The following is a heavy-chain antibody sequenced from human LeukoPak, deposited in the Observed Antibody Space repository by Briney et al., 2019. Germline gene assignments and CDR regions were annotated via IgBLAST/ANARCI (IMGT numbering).Heavy chain of an antibody. V-gene: IGHV1-69*13. CDR2: IIPIFGTA. Sequence: SVKVSCKASGGTFSSYAISWVRQAPGQGLEWMGGIIPIFGTANYAQKFQGRVTITADESTSTAYMELSSLRSEDTAVYYCARDKDIVVVPAHKKGTVFDPWGERTLVTVSS. D-gene: IGHD2-2*01. CDR1: GGTFSSYA. CDR3: ARDKDIVVVPAHKKGTVFDP. J-gene: IGHJ5*02.